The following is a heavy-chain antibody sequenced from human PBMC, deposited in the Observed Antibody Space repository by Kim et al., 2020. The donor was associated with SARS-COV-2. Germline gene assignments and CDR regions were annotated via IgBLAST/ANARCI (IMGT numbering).Heavy chain of an antibody. CDR3: AREDRNTWRLFDC. Sequence: SETLSLTCTVSGGSVSDDYYYWSWIRQPPGKGLEWSGHIHYSGATNYSPSLKSRVTKSIDTSKNQFSLKLTSVTAADTAVYYCAREDRNTWRLFDCWVQGALVTVAP. J-gene: IGHJ4*02. D-gene: IGHD1-1*01. CDR1: GGSVSDDYYY. V-gene: IGHV4-61*01. CDR2: IHYSGAT.